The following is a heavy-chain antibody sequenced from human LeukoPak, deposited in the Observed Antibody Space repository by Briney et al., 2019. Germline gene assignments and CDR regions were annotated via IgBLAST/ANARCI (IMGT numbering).Heavy chain of an antibody. D-gene: IGHD1-26*01. J-gene: IGHJ4*02. V-gene: IGHV5-51*01. Sequence: GESLKISCKASGNSITTYWIGWVRQKPGKGLGWMGLIFPGDSDTKYSPSFEGHVTISADKSISTAYLQWSSLKASDTAMYYCARPSGSYYSLDYWGQGTLVTVSS. CDR3: ARPSGSYYSLDY. CDR2: IFPGDSDT. CDR1: GNSITTYW.